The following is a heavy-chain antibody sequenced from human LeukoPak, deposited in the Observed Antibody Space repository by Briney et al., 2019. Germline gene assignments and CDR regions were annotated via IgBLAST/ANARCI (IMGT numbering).Heavy chain of an antibody. Sequence: SVKVSCKASGGTFSSYAISWVRQAPGQGLEWMGGIIPIFGTANYAQKFQGRVTITADESTSTAYMELSSLRSEDTAVYYCARVCSSTSCYTALDYWGQGTLVTVSS. CDR1: GGTFSSYA. D-gene: IGHD2-2*02. V-gene: IGHV1-69*13. J-gene: IGHJ4*02. CDR3: ARVCSSTSCYTALDY. CDR2: IIPIFGTA.